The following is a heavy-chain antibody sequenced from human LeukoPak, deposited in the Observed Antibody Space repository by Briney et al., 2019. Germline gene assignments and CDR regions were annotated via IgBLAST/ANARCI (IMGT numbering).Heavy chain of an antibody. J-gene: IGHJ4*02. V-gene: IGHV4-59*01. CDR3: ARCYVGIDILSGYRSYYLDY. D-gene: IGHD3-9*01. Sequence: SETLSLTCTVSGVSISSYYWSWIRQPPGKGLEWIGYINYSGSTTYNPSPENRVTISVEAYTNKFPLKLSTVTAADAAADYCARCYVGIDILSGYRSYYLDYCGQGTLVTDCS. CDR2: INYSGST. CDR1: GVSISSYY.